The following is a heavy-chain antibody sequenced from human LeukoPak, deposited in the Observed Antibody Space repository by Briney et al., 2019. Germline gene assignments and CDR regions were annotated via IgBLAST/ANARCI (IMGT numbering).Heavy chain of an antibody. Sequence: GGSLRLSCAASGFTFSSYAMHWVRQAPGKGLEWVAVIWYDGNNKYYADSVKGRFTVSRDNSKNTLSVQMNSLRAEDTAVYYCARDSYGSGSLDYWGQGTLVTVSS. CDR3: ARDSYGSGSLDY. J-gene: IGHJ4*02. CDR1: GFTFSSYA. D-gene: IGHD3-10*01. CDR2: IWYDGNNK. V-gene: IGHV3-33*08.